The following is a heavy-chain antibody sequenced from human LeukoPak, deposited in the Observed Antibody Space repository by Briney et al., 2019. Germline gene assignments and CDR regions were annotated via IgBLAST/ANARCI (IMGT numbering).Heavy chain of an antibody. CDR1: GGTFSSYA. Sequence: SVKVSCKASGGTFSSYAISWVRQAPGQGLEWMGRIIPIFGIANYAQKFQGRVTITADKSTSTAYTELSSLRSEDTAVYYCARDESLGEPVYWGQGTLVTVSS. D-gene: IGHD3-16*01. V-gene: IGHV1-69*04. CDR3: ARDESLGEPVY. CDR2: IIPIFGIA. J-gene: IGHJ4*02.